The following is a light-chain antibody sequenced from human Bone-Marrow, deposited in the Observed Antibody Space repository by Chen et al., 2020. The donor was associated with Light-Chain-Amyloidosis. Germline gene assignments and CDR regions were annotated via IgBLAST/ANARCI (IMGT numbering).Light chain of an antibody. V-gene: IGKV3-20*01. CDR3: QQYGNSPLT. Sequence: EIVLTQSPGTLSLSPGEGANLSCRASQTISSNYLTWYQQKFGQAPRLLIDGSSSRATGIPDRFNGSGSGTDFTLTINRLGPEDFAREDCQQYGNSPLTFGGGTQVEIK. CDR2: GSS. CDR1: QTISSNY. J-gene: IGKJ4*01.